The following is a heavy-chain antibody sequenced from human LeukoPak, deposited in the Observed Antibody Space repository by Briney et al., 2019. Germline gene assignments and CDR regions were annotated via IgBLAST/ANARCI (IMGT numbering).Heavy chain of an antibody. CDR1: GYAFSSYW. CDR3: ARRSQVVKSFEY. CDR2: IYPGASDT. J-gene: IGHJ4*02. V-gene: IGHV5-51*01. D-gene: IGHD4-23*01. Sequence: LGESLKISCKGSGYAFSSYWVAWVRQVPGKGLEWMGTIYPGASDTRYSPSFQGQVTISADESISTAYLQWSSLKASDTAMYYCARRSQVVKSFEYWGQGALVTVSS.